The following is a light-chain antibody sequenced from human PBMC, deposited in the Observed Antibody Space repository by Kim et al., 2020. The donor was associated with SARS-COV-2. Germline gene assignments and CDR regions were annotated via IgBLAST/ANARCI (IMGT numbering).Light chain of an antibody. CDR3: QQYNNWPGT. J-gene: IGKJ1*01. CDR2: GAS. CDR1: QGVSSN. V-gene: IGKV3-15*01. Sequence: VSAGERATLSCRASQGVSSNLAWYQQKPGQAPRLLIYGASTRATGIPARFSGSGSGTEFTLTISSLQSEDFAVYYCQQYNNWPGTFGQGTKVDIK.